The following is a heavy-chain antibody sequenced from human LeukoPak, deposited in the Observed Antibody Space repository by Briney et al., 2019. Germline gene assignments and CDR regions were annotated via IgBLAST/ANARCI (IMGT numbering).Heavy chain of an antibody. Sequence: GSLRHSCAASGFTFSSYAMHWFRQAPGKGLEYLSAFSSNGGSTYYANSVKGRFTISTDNSKNTLFLHVSSLIGEDMAVYYWARDLDYWGQRTLLTVSS. V-gene: IGHV3-64*01. J-gene: IGHJ4*02. CDR2: FSSNGGST. CDR3: ARDLDY. CDR1: GFTFSSYA.